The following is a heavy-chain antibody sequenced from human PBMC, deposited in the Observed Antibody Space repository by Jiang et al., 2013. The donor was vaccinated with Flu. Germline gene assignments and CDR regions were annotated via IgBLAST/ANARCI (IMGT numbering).Heavy chain of an antibody. CDR2: IYYTGTT. Sequence: SQTLSLTCTVSGGLPSAVVVTTGAGSASTPGKGLEWIGYIYYTGTTSYNPSLKSRVTISVDTSKNQFSLKLSSVTAADTAVYYCARDRSGLEPSTGYYYYYGMDVWGQGTTVTVSS. J-gene: IGHJ6*02. CDR3: ARDRSGLEPSTGYYYYYGMDV. CDR1: GGLPSAVVVTT. D-gene: IGHD3-3*01. V-gene: IGHV4-31*03.